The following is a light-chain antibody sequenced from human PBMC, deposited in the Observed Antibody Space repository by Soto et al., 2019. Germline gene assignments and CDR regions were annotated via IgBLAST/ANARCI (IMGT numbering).Light chain of an antibody. CDR2: EVS. CDR1: SSDVGGYDF. V-gene: IGLV2-14*01. CDR3: SSYSNSSPWI. J-gene: IGLJ2*01. Sequence: QSALTQPASVSGSPGQSSTISCTGTSSDVGGYDFVSWYQQYPGKAPKLMIYEVSNRPSGVSNRFSGSKSGNTASLTISGLRPEDEADYYCSSYSNSSPWIFGGGTKLTVL.